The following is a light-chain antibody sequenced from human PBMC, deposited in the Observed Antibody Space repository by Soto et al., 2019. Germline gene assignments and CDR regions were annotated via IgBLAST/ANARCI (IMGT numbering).Light chain of an antibody. J-gene: IGKJ1*01. V-gene: IGKV1-39*01. CDR3: QQSYSTPRT. Sequence: DIQMTQSPSSLSASVGDRVTITCRASQTLNSYLNWYQQKPPKAPKLLIYAASRLQSGVPSRFNGSGTTTDFTLTIASLQPEDFATYYCQQSYSTPRTFGQGTKVEVK. CDR1: QTLNSY. CDR2: AAS.